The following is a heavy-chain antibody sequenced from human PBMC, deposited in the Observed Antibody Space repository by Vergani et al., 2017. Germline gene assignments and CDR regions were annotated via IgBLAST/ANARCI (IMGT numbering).Heavy chain of an antibody. V-gene: IGHV4-39*07. CDR2: IYYSGST. CDR1: GGSISSSSYY. Sequence: QLQLQESGPGLVKPSETLSLTCTVSGGSISSSSYYWGWIRQPPGKGLEWIGSIYYSGSTYYNPSLKSRFTISVETSKNQFSLKLSSVTAADTAVYYCSVDSSGYYYYWGQGTLVTVSS. D-gene: IGHD3-22*01. CDR3: SVDSSGYYYY. J-gene: IGHJ4*02.